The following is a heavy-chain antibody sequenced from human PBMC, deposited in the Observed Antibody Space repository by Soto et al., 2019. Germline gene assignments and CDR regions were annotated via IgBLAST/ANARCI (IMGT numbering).Heavy chain of an antibody. CDR2: IYYSGST. D-gene: IGHD1-26*01. CDR3: TRGLFSGSSYSGSWYYFDS. Sequence: ASETLSLTCTVSGGSISSSSFHWGWIRQPPGKGLEWIGSIYYSGSTYYSPSLKSRVTISVDTSKNKFSLELSSVTAADTAVYYCTRGLFSGSSYSGSWYYFDSWGQGTMVTVS. J-gene: IGHJ4*02. V-gene: IGHV4-39*07. CDR1: GGSISSSSFH.